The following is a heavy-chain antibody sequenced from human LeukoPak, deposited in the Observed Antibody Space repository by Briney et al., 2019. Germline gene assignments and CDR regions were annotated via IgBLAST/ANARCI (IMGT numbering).Heavy chain of an antibody. CDR2: IKQDGSEK. J-gene: IGHJ4*02. V-gene: IGHV3-7*01. CDR3: ARDGDRSLWSPEYYFDY. Sequence: PGGSLRLSCAASGFTFSSYWMSWVRQAPGKGLEWVANIKQDGSEKYYVDSVKGRFTISRDNAKNSLYLQMNSLRAEDTAVYYCARDGDRSLWSPEYYFDYWGQGTPVTVSS. D-gene: IGHD3-16*02. CDR1: GFTFSSYW.